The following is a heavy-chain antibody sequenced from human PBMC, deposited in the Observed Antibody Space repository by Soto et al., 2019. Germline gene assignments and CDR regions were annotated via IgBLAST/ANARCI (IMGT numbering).Heavy chain of an antibody. D-gene: IGHD2-15*01. V-gene: IGHV5-51*01. CDR3: ARGGYCSGGSCYYYYGMDV. CDR2: IYPGDSDT. Sequence: PGESLKISCKGSGYSFTSYWIGWVRQMPGKGLEWMGIIYPGDSDTRYSPSFQGQVTISADKSISTAYPQWSSLKASDTAMYYCARGGYCSGGSCYYYYGMDVWGQGTTVTVSS. J-gene: IGHJ6*02. CDR1: GYSFTSYW.